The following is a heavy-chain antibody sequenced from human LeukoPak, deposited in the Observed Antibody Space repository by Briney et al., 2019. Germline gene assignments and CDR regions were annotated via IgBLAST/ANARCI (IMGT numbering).Heavy chain of an antibody. D-gene: IGHD2-21*01. Sequence: GGSLRLSCAASGFTLSSYAMSWVRQAPGKGLEWVSAISVSGNTYHPDSVKGRFTIPRDSSKNTLYLQMNRLRAEDAAVYYCAKAPVTTCSGAYCYPFDYWGQGTLVTVSS. V-gene: IGHV3-23*01. CDR2: ISVSGNT. CDR1: GFTLSSYA. J-gene: IGHJ4*02. CDR3: AKAPVTTCSGAYCYPFDY.